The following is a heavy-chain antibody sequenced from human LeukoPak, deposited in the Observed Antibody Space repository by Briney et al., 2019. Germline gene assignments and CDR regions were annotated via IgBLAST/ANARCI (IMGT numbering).Heavy chain of an antibody. Sequence: GASVKVSCKVSGYTLTELSMHWVRQAPGKGLEWMGGFDPEDGETIYAQKFQGRVTMTEDTSTDTAYMELSSLRSEDTAVYCCARLAGSYGYLGYYGSGRYFDYWGQGTLVTVSS. CDR3: ARLAGSYGYLGYYGSGRYFDY. CDR1: GYTLTELS. D-gene: IGHD3-10*01. V-gene: IGHV1-24*01. J-gene: IGHJ4*02. CDR2: FDPEDGET.